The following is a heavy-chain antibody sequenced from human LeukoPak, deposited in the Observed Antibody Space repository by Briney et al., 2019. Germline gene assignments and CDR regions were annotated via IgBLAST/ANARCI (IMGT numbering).Heavy chain of an antibody. CDR2: IYYSGST. V-gene: IGHV4-61*08. CDR3: ATSYGGDTGFDY. Sequence: PSQTLSLTCTVSGGSISSGDYYWSWIRQPPGKGLEWIGYIYYSGSTNYNPSLKSRVTISVDTSKNQFSLKLSSVTAADTAVYYCATSYGGDTGFDYWGQGTLVTVSS. D-gene: IGHD4-23*01. J-gene: IGHJ4*02. CDR1: GGSISSGDYY.